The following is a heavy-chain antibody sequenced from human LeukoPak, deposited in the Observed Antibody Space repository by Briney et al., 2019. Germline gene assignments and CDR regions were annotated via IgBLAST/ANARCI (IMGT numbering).Heavy chain of an antibody. Sequence: GGSLRLSCAASGFTFSSYWMPWVRQAPGKGLVWVSRINSDGSSTSYADSVKGRFTISRDNAKNTLYLQMNSLRAEDTAVYYCARDLAYCDGDCYLYYFDYWGQGTLVTVSS. V-gene: IGHV3-74*01. D-gene: IGHD2-21*02. CDR2: INSDGSST. CDR1: GFTFSSYW. J-gene: IGHJ4*02. CDR3: ARDLAYCDGDCYLYYFDY.